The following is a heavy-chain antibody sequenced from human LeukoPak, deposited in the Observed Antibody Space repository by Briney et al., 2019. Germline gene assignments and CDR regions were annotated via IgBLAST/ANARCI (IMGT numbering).Heavy chain of an antibody. D-gene: IGHD4-23*01. CDR2: MSPNSDNT. CDR1: GYTFTSYD. V-gene: IGHV1-8*01. CDR3: ARDYGGSSGWFDP. J-gene: IGHJ5*02. Sequence: ASVKVSCKASGYTFTSYDINWVRQATGQGLEWMGWMSPNSDNTGYAQKFQGRVTFTRDASISTAYMELRSLTSEDTAVYYCARDYGGSSGWFDPWGQGTLVTVSS.